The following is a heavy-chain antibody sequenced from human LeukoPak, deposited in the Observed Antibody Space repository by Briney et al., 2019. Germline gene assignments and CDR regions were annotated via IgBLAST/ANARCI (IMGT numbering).Heavy chain of an antibody. Sequence: PGGSLRLSCAASGFTFSSYGMHWVRQAPGKGLEWVAVISYDGSNKYYADSVKGRFTISRDNSKNTLYLQMNSLRAEDTAVYYCAKDPPLWPFDYWGQGTLVTVSS. CDR3: AKDPPLWPFDY. CDR1: GFTFSSYG. CDR2: ISYDGSNK. J-gene: IGHJ4*02. D-gene: IGHD5-18*01. V-gene: IGHV3-30*18.